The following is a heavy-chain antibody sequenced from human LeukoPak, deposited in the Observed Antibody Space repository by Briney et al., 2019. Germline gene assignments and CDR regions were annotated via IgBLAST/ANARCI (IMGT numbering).Heavy chain of an antibody. CDR1: VYTFTSYD. CDR2: MNPKSGNT. D-gene: IGHD6-13*01. CDR3: ARGRGSSSWNPPEDY. J-gene: IGHJ4*02. V-gene: IGHV1-8*01. Sequence: ASVNVSFKSSVYTFTSYDIHWVRQATGQGLEWMGWMNPKSGNTGYAKKFQGRVTMTRNTSISTAYMELSSLRSEDTAVYYCARGRGSSSWNPPEDYWGQGTLVTVSS.